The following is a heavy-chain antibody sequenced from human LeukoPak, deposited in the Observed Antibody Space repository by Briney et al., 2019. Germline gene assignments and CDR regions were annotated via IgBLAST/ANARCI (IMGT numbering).Heavy chain of an antibody. CDR2: IYYSGST. CDR3: ARDRQHRDAFDI. CDR1: GVSISGYY. Sequence: SETLSLTCTVSGVSISGYYWSWVRQPPGEGLERIGYIYYSGSTNYDPSLKSRVTMSVDTSKNQFSLKLNSVTAADTAVYFCARDRQHRDAFDIWGQGTMVTVSS. J-gene: IGHJ3*02. V-gene: IGHV4-59*01.